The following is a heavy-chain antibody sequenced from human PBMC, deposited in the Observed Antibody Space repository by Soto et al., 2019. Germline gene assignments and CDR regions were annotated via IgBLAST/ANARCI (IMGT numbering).Heavy chain of an antibody. J-gene: IGHJ3*02. CDR1: GFTFSSYA. CDR3: AKDLGYDISGYYPDAFDI. D-gene: IGHD3-22*01. Sequence: GGSLRLSCAASGFTFSSYAMSWVRQAPGKGLEWVSAISGSGGSTYYADSVKGRFTISRDNSKNTLYLQMNSLRAEDTAVYYCAKDLGYDISGYYPDAFDIWGQGTMVTVSS. CDR2: ISGSGGST. V-gene: IGHV3-23*01.